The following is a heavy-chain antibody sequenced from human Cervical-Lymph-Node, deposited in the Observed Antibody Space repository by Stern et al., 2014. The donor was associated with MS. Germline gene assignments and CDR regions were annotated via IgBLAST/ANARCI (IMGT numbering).Heavy chain of an antibody. V-gene: IGHV5-51*03. J-gene: IGHJ4*02. D-gene: IGHD2-21*01. CDR3: ARWSVACDS. CDR1: GYRFINNW. CDR2: ISPGDSDV. Sequence: EVQLVESGAEVRKPGDSLKISCKTSGYRFINNWIAWVRQGPGKGLEWIGFISPGDSDVRDRPSFQAPVTIAVDKSISTAYLQWRSLKASDTAVYYCARWSVACDSWGQGALITVSS.